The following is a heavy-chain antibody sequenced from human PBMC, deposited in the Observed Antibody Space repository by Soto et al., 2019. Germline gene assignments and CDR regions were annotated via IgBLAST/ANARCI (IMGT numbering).Heavy chain of an antibody. V-gene: IGHV2-5*01. CDR2: IYWNDDK. CDR3: ANGLWCDGRGFDP. CDR1: GFSLSTALGS. J-gene: IGHJ5*02. Sequence: SGPTLVHPTQTHTLTYTFSGFSLSTALGSVGWIRHPPGKALQWLALIYWNDDKRYSPSLKSRLTITQDTSKNQVVLTMTNMDPVDRATYYCANGLWCDGRGFDPWGQGTLVTVSS. D-gene: IGHD3-10*01.